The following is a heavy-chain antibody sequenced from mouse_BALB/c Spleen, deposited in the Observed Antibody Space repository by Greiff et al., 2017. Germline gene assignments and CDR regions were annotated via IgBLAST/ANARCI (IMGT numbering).Heavy chain of an antibody. CDR2: IDPANGYT. CDR3: AITTVVADNYAIDY. CDR1: GFNIKDTY. J-gene: IGHJ4*01. D-gene: IGHD1-1*01. V-gene: IGHV14-3*02. Sequence: EVQLQQSGAELVKPGASVKLSCTASGFNIKDTYMHWVKQRPEQGLEWIGRIDPANGYTKYDPKFQGKATITADTSSITAYLQLSSLTSEDTAVYYCAITTVVADNYAIDYWGQGTSVTVSS.